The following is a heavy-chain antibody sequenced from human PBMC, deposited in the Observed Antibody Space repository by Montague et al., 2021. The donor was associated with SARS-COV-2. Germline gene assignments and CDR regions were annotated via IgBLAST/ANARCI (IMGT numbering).Heavy chain of an antibody. J-gene: IGHJ5*02. V-gene: IGHV4-39*01. Sequence: SETLSLTCTVSGGSISSSSYYWGWIRQPPGKGLEWTGSIYYSGSTHYNPSLKSRVTISVDTSKNQFSLKLSSVTAADTAVYYCAGLGSPRITIFGVVTHNWFDPWGQGTLVTVSS. CDR1: GGSISSSSYY. CDR2: IYYSGST. D-gene: IGHD3-3*01. CDR3: AGLGSPRITIFGVVTHNWFDP.